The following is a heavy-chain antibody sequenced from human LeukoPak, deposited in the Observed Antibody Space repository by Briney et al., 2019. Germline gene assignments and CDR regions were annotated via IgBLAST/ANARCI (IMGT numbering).Heavy chain of an antibody. Sequence: GGSLRLSCAASGFNFSSYWMHWVRQAPGKGLVWVSRINRDGSSTSYADSVKGRFAISRDNTKNTLYLQMNSLRAEDTAVYYCARAELLYTWGQGTLVTVSS. CDR1: GFNFSSYW. V-gene: IGHV3-74*01. CDR3: ARAELLYT. CDR2: INRDGSST. J-gene: IGHJ4*02. D-gene: IGHD3-10*01.